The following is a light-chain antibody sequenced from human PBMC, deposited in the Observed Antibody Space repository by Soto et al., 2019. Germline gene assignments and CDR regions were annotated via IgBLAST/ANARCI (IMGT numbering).Light chain of an antibody. CDR1: QSVSSY. V-gene: IGKV3-11*02. CDR3: QQRSNWPLIT. Sequence: EIGLTQSPATLSFSPGERATLSCRASQSVSSYLAWYQQKPGQAPRLLIYDASNRATAIPARFSGSESGRDFTLTISSLAPEDFAVYYCQQRSNWPLITFGNVTRLEIK. CDR2: DAS. J-gene: IGKJ5*01.